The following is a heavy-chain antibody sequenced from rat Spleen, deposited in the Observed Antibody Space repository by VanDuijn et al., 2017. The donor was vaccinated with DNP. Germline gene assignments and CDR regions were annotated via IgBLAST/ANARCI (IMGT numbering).Heavy chain of an antibody. CDR3: ASGNNFGIAY. J-gene: IGHJ3*01. V-gene: IGHV2-15*01. CDR2: IWSGGGT. Sequence: QVQLKESGPGMVQPSQTLSLTCTVSGFSLSDYSAHWVRQPPGKGLEWIGAIWSGGGTDYNSGLKSRLSISRDTSKSQVLLKMNSLQTEDTGMYFCASGNNFGIAYWGQGTLVTVSS. CDR1: GFSLSDYS. D-gene: IGHD1-10*01.